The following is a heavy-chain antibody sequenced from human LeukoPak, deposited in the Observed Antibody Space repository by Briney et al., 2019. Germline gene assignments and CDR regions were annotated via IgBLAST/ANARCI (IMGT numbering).Heavy chain of an antibody. V-gene: IGHV4-59*12. Sequence: SETLSLTCTVSGGFINSYYWSWIRQPPGKGLEWIGYIYYSGSTIYNPSLTSRVTITVDRTKNHFSLKLSSVTAADTAVYYCARAFRARYFDLWGRGTLVTVSS. CDR2: IYYSGST. D-gene: IGHD2/OR15-2a*01. CDR3: ARAFRARYFDL. J-gene: IGHJ2*01. CDR1: GGFINSYY.